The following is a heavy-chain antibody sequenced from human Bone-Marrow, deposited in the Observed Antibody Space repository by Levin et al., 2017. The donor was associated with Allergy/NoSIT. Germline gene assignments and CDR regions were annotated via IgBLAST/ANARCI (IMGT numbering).Heavy chain of an antibody. J-gene: IGHJ3*02. V-gene: IGHV3-30*18. D-gene: IGHD6-19*01. CDR2: ISYDGSNK. CDR3: AKDLDRLVLDI. CDR1: GFTFSSYG. Sequence: PGGSLRLSCAASGFTFSSYGMHWVRQAPGKGLEWVAVISYDGSNKYYADSVKGRFTISRDNSKNTLYLQMNSLRAEDTAVYYCAKDLDRLVLDIWGQGTMVTVSS.